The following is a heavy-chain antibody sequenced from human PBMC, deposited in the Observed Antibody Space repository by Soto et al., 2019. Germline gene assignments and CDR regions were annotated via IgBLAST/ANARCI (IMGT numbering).Heavy chain of an antibody. Sequence: EMQLVESGGGLVQPGGSLRLSCVASGFTFNHYWMSWVRQAPGKGLEWVASIKQDGSEENYVDSVKGRFAISRDNAKKSLYLRMEGLRTEDSARYDCGRDLCPGNILTDDLFVGGGNDIWGQGTRVTVSP. CDR2: IKQDGSEE. CDR1: GFTFNHYW. V-gene: IGHV3-7*01. D-gene: IGHD3-9*01. J-gene: IGHJ4*02. CDR3: GRDLCPGNILTDDLFVGGGNDI.